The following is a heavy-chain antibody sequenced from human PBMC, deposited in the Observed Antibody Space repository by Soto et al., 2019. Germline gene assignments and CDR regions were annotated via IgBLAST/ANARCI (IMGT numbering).Heavy chain of an antibody. Sequence: PSETLSLTCTVSGGSISSYNWSWIRQPPGKGLEWIGYIYYSGSTNYNHSLKSRVTISVDTSKNQFSLKLSSVTAADTAVYYCARGRGNYYDSSGYYSLDAFDIWGQGTMVTVSS. CDR1: GGSISSYN. CDR3: ARGRGNYYDSSGYYSLDAFDI. CDR2: IYYSGST. J-gene: IGHJ3*02. D-gene: IGHD3-22*01. V-gene: IGHV4-59*01.